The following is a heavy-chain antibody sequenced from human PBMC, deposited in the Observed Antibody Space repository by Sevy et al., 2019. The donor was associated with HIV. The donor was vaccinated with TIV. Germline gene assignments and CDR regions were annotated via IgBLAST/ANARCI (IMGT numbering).Heavy chain of an antibody. CDR3: ARVNSGSYYWGMYFDY. CDR2: IYSGGST. Sequence: GGSLRLSCAASGFTVSSNYMSWVRQAPGKGLEWVSVIYSGGSTYYADSVKGRFTISRDNSKNTLYLQMNSLRAEDTAVYHCARVNSGSYYWGMYFDYWGQGTLVTVSS. V-gene: IGHV3-53*01. CDR1: GFTVSSNY. D-gene: IGHD3-10*01. J-gene: IGHJ4*02.